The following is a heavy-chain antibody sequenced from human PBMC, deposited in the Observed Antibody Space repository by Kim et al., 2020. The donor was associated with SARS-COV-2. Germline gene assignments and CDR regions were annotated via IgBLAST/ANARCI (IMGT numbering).Heavy chain of an antibody. J-gene: IGHJ4*02. CDR3: SRDGDGPRVFG. V-gene: IGHV3-53*01. Sequence: GGSLRLSCAASGFTVSSNYMSWVRQAPGKGLEWVSVIYSGGSTYYADSVKGRCTISRDNSKNKLYLQRNSLGAEDTAVYYCSRDGDGPRVFGWGQGTLVTVSS. D-gene: IGHD7-27*01. CDR2: IYSGGST. CDR1: GFTVSSNY.